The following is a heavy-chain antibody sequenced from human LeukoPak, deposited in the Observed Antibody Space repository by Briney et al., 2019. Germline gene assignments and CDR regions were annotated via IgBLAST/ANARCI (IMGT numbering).Heavy chain of an antibody. V-gene: IGHV4-39*01. J-gene: IGHJ4*02. CDR1: GGSISSKSYY. CDR3: ARLGLGSAYDSSGLDY. D-gene: IGHD3-22*01. Sequence: SETLSLTCTVSGGSISSKSYYWGWIRQPPGKGLEWIGSMYYSGSTYYNPSLKSRVTISVDTSKNQFSLKLSSVTAADTAVYYCARLGLGSAYDSSGLDYWGQGTLVTVS. CDR2: MYYSGST.